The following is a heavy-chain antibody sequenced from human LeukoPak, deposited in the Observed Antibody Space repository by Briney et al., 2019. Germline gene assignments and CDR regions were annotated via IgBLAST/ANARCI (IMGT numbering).Heavy chain of an antibody. J-gene: IGHJ4*02. D-gene: IGHD6-13*01. CDR3: AKGRIAAAGVIDY. Sequence: GGSLRLSCAASGFTFSSYGMHWVRQAPGKGLEWVAFIRYDGSNKYYADSVEGRFTISRDNSKNTLYLQMNSLRAEDTAVYYCAKGRIAAAGVIDYWGQGTLVTVSS. CDR2: IRYDGSNK. V-gene: IGHV3-30*02. CDR1: GFTFSSYG.